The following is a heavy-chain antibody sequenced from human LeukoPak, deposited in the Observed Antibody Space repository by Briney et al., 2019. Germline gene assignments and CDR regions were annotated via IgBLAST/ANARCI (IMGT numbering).Heavy chain of an antibody. CDR2: IYYSGST. D-gene: IGHD5-18*01. J-gene: IGHJ4*02. V-gene: IGHV4-59*01. Sequence: SETLSLTCTVSGGSISSYYWSWLRQPPGKGLEWIGYIYYSGSTNYNPSLKSRVTISVDTSKNQFSLKLSSVTAADTAVYYCARAPRRYSDGPVDYWGQGTLVTVSA. CDR3: ARAPRRYSDGPVDY. CDR1: GGSISSYY.